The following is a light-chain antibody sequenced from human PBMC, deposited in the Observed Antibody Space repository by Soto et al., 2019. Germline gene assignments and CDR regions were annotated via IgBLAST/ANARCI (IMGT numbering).Light chain of an antibody. J-gene: IGLJ2*01. CDR3: QSYDSSLSGVV. Sequence: QSVLTQPPSVSGAPGQRVTISCTGSSSNIGAGYDVHWYQQLPGTAPKLLIYGNSNRPSWVPGRVSGSKSGTSASLAITGIQAEYEADYYCQSYDSSLSGVVFGGGTKLTVL. CDR1: SSNIGAGYD. V-gene: IGLV1-40*01. CDR2: GNS.